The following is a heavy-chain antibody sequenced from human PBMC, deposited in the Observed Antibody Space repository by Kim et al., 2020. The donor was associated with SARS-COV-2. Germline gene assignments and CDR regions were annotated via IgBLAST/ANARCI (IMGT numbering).Heavy chain of an antibody. Sequence: TTYAESVKGRSTTTRDNAKHTLYLQMNSLRAEDTAVYFCASDACYGLAGWGQGTTVTVSS. J-gene: IGHJ6*02. V-gene: IGHV3-74*01. CDR2: T. CDR3: ASDACYGLAG.